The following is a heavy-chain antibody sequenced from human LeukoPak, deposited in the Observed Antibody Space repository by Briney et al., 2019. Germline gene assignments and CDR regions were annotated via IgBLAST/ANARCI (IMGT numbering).Heavy chain of an antibody. CDR1: GFTFDDYA. D-gene: IGHD2-21*02. CDR3: ARLEVVTAMDY. CDR2: ISWNSGSI. V-gene: IGHV3-9*01. J-gene: IGHJ4*02. Sequence: GRSLRLSCAASGFTFDDYAMHWVRQAPGKGLEWVSGISWNSGSIGYADSVKGRFTISRDNAKNSLYLQMNSLRAEDTAVYYCARLEVVTAMDYWGQGTLVTVSS.